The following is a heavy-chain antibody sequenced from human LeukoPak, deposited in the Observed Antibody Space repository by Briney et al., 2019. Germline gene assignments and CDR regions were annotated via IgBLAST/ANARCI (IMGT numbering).Heavy chain of an antibody. CDR1: GFTFSSYG. Sequence: GGSLRLSCAASGFTFSSYGMSWVRQAPGKGLEWVSAISGSGGSTYYADSVKGRFTISRDNSKNTLYLQMNSLRAEDTAVYYCAKGQFRRGIAVAVHYMDVWGKGTTVTISS. V-gene: IGHV3-23*01. CDR3: AKGQFRRGIAVAVHYMDV. CDR2: ISGSGGST. J-gene: IGHJ6*03. D-gene: IGHD6-19*01.